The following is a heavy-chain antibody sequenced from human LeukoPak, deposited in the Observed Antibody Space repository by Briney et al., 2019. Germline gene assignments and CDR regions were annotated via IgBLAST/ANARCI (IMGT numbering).Heavy chain of an antibody. CDR1: GYTFSGYY. V-gene: IGHV1-2*02. CDR2: INSNHGDT. CDR3: GRDGITVTKNAFDV. J-gene: IGHJ3*01. Sequence: ASVKVSCKSSGYTFSGYYLHWFRQGPGQGLEWVGWINSNHGDTHHAQKFQDRVTLTRDTSTTTAYMELSRLNSDDTAVYYCGRDGITVTKNAFDVWGQGTMVTASS. D-gene: IGHD4-11*01.